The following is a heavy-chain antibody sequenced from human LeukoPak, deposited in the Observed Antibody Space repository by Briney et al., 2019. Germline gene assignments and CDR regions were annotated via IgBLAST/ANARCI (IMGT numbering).Heavy chain of an antibody. CDR2: IYPDDSDT. D-gene: IGHD4-23*01. V-gene: IGHV5-51*01. CDR1: GYSFTSYW. CDR3: ARRDYGGKHFDY. Sequence: GESLKISCKTSGYSFTSYWITWVRQMPGKGLEWMGIIYPDDSDTTYSPSFQGQVTISADEFINTAYLQWSSLKASDTAMYYCARRDYGGKHFDYWGQGTLVTVSS. J-gene: IGHJ4*02.